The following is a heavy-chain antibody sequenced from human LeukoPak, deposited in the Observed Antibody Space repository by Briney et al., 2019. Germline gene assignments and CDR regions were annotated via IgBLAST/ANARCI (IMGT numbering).Heavy chain of an antibody. CDR2: IYTSGST. V-gene: IGHV4-4*07. CDR3: ARGVDDDYVWGSYPGDY. D-gene: IGHD3-16*02. CDR1: GCSISSYY. J-gene: IGHJ4*02. Sequence: PSETLSLTCTGSGCSISSYYWSWIRQPAGKGLEWIGRIYTSGSTNYDPSLKSRVTISVDTSKNQFSLKLSSVTAADTAVYYCARGVDDDYVWGSYPGDYWGQGTLVTVSS.